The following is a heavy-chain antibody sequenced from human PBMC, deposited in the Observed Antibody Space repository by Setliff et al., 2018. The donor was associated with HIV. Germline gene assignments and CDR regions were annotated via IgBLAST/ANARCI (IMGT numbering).Heavy chain of an antibody. CDR2: IKQDGSEK. V-gene: IGHV3-7*03. D-gene: IGHD6-6*01. CDR3: ARGHYSSSSG. J-gene: IGHJ4*02. CDR1: GFTFSNNW. Sequence: PGGSLRLSCAASGFTFSNNWMSWVRQAPGKGLEWVASIKQDGSEKYYVDSVKGRFTISRDNGKNSLYLQMNSLRAEDTAVYYCARGHYSSSSGWGQGALVTVSS.